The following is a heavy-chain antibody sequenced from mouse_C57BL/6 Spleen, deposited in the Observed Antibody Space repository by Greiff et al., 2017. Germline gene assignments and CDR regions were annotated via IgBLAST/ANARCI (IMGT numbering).Heavy chain of an antibody. CDR1: GYTFTSYW. J-gene: IGHJ3*01. CDR2: IHPTSGST. D-gene: IGHD4-1*01. V-gene: IGHV1-64*01. CDR3: AGELGRAFAY. Sequence: QVHVKQSGAELVKPGASVKLSCKASGYTFTSYWMHWVKQRPGQGLAWIGMIHPTSGSTNYNEKFKSKATLTVDKSSSTAYMQLISLTSEDSAVYDCAGELGRAFAYWGQGTLVTVSA.